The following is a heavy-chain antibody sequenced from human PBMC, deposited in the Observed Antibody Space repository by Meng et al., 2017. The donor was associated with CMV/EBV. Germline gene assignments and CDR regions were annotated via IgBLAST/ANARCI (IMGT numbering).Heavy chain of an antibody. CDR1: GGSISSSSYY. D-gene: IGHD3-22*01. V-gene: IGHV4-39*06. CDR3: ARGVVTMIVVYDP. Sequence: RPQLQESGPGLVKPSETLSLTCTVSGGSISSSSYYWGWIRQPPGKGLEWIGSIYYSGSTYYNPSLKSRVTISVDTSKNQFSLKLSSVTAADTAVYYCARGVVTMIVVYDPWGQGTLVTVSS. CDR2: IYYSGST. J-gene: IGHJ5*02.